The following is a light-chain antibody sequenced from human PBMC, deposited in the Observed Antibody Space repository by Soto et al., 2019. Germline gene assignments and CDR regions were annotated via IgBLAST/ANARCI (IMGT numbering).Light chain of an antibody. V-gene: IGKV3D-15*01. Sequence: EIVVTQCPDTLSWSPGERSTLSCRASQSVSSYLAWYQQKPGQAPRLLIYDASTRATGIPARFSGSGSETDFTLTVSSLRSEDSAVYYCQQYNYWPITFGQGTRLEI. CDR2: DAS. J-gene: IGKJ5*01. CDR1: QSVSSY. CDR3: QQYNYWPIT.